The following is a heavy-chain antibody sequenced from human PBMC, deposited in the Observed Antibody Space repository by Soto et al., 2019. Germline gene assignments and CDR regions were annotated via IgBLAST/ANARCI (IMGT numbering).Heavy chain of an antibody. CDR1: GYTFTSHG. J-gene: IGHJ5*02. D-gene: IGHD2-2*01. Sequence: EASVKVSCKASGYTFTSHGISWVRQAPGQGLEWMGWISAYNGKTNYAQKLQGRVTMTTDTSTSTAYMELRSLRSDDTAVYYCARDQVQAALLGWFDPWGQGPLVTFSS. CDR3: ARDQVQAALLGWFDP. CDR2: ISAYNGKT. V-gene: IGHV1-18*01.